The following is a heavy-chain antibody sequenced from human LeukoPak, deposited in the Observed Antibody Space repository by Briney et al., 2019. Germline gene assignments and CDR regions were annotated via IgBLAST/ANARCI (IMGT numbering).Heavy chain of an antibody. CDR1: GGSISSGTYY. J-gene: IGHJ3*02. Sequence: SQTLSLTCTVSGGSISSGTYYWSWIRQTPGKGLEWIGSIYYSGSTYYNPSLKSRVTISVDTSKNQFSLKLSSVTAADTAVYYCARDSYSSSGDAFDIWGQGTMVTVSS. CDR3: ARDSYSSSGDAFDI. V-gene: IGHV4-39*07. CDR2: IYYSGST. D-gene: IGHD6-13*01.